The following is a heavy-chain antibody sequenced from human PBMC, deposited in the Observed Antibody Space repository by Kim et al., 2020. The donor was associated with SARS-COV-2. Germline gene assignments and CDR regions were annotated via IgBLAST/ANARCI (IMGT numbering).Heavy chain of an antibody. Sequence: GGSLRLSCLGSGFTFGDYAINWVRQAPDKGLEWVGFVRTRAKGETTDYAASVKGRFTISRDDSRNITFLEMDSLTAEDTAVYYCGRDRGVTATYRGQG. CDR1: GFTFGDYA. CDR3: GRDRGVTATY. D-gene: IGHD2-21*02. J-gene: IGHJ4*03. CDR2: VRTRAKGETT. V-gene: IGHV3-49*04.